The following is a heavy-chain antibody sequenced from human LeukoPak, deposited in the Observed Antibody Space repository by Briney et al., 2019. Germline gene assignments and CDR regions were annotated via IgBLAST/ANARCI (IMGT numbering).Heavy chain of an antibody. D-gene: IGHD3-3*01. CDR3: AKTRNWSGYSVTDY. Sequence: PGGSLRLSCAASGFTFSSYSMDWVRQAPGKGLEWVSSISSTSTYIYYADSVKGRFTISRDNAKNSLYLQMNSLRAEDTAVYYCAKTRNWSGYSVTDYWGQGTLVTVSS. CDR1: GFTFSSYS. V-gene: IGHV3-21*04. J-gene: IGHJ4*02. CDR2: ISSTSTYI.